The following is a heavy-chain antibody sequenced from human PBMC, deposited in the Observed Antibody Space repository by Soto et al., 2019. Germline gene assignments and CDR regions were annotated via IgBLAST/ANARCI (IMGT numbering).Heavy chain of an antibody. V-gene: IGHV3-23*01. J-gene: IGHJ4*02. D-gene: IGHD3-10*01. CDR1: GITISNYP. Sequence: DVQLLESGGGLVQPGGSLRLSCAASGITISNYPMSWVRQAPGKGLEWVSGISGSGDRTYYADSAKGRFTISKDISKNSLSLQVDRLGVDDTAVYFCVKDDGGSPSTPPLWGQGTLVTVSS. CDR2: ISGSGDRT. CDR3: VKDDGGSPSTPPL.